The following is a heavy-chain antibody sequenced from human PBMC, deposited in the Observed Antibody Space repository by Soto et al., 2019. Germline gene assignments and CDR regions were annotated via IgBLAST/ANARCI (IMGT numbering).Heavy chain of an antibody. CDR3: AKSVPDIVVATITDY. J-gene: IGHJ4*02. CDR1: GFTFSSSA. CDR2: ISGSGGST. Sequence: SLRLSCAASGFTFSSSAMSWVRQAPGKGLEWVSAISGSGGSTYYADSVKGRFTISRDNSKNTLYLQMNSLRAEDTAVYYCAKSVPDIVVATITDYWGQGTLVTVSS. V-gene: IGHV3-23*01. D-gene: IGHD5-12*01.